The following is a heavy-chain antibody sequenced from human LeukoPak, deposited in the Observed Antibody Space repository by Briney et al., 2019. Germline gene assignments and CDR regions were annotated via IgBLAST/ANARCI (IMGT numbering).Heavy chain of an antibody. Sequence: SETLSLTCTVSGGSISSSSYYWGWIRQPPGKGLEWIGSIYHSGSTYYNPSLKSRVTISVDTSKNQFSLKLSSVTAADTAVYYCARQAPVGATSYWGQGTLVTVSS. CDR2: IYHSGST. V-gene: IGHV4-39*01. CDR1: GGSISSSSYY. CDR3: ARQAPVGATSY. J-gene: IGHJ4*02. D-gene: IGHD1-26*01.